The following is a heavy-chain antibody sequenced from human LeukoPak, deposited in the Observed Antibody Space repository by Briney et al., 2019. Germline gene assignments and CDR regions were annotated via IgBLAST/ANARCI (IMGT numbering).Heavy chain of an antibody. Sequence: GGSLRLSCAASGFTFSVYSINWVRQAPGKGLEWVAVIWYDGSNKYYADSVKGRFTISRDNSKNTLYLQMNSLRAEDTAVYYCARAPKDAGYFDYWGQGTLVTVSS. D-gene: IGHD1-1*01. J-gene: IGHJ4*02. CDR2: IWYDGSNK. CDR3: ARAPKDAGYFDY. V-gene: IGHV3-33*08. CDR1: GFTFSVYS.